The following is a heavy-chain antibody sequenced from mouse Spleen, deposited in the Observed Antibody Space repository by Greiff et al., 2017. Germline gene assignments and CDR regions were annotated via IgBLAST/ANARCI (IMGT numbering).Heavy chain of an antibody. CDR1: GYTFTDYN. CDR2: IYPYNGGT. V-gene: IGHV1S29*02. Sequence: EVKLQQSGPELVKPGASVKISCKASGYTFTDYNMHWVKQSHGKSLEWIGYIYPYNGGTGYNQKFKSKATLTVDNSSSTAYMELRSLTSEDSAVYYCARCGSTMITPFAYWGQGTLVTVSA. J-gene: IGHJ3*01. CDR3: ARCGSTMITPFAY. D-gene: IGHD2-4*01.